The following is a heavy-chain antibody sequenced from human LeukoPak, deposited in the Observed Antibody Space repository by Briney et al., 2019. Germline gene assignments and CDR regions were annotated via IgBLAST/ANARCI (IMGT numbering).Heavy chain of an antibody. Sequence: SETLSLTCTVSGGSISSYYWSWIRQPPGKGLEWIGYIYYSGSTNYNPSLKSRVTISVDTSKNQCSLKLSSVTAADTAVYYCARRGWGYFDYWGQGTLVTVSS. J-gene: IGHJ4*02. CDR1: GGSISSYY. V-gene: IGHV4-59*08. CDR3: ARRGWGYFDY. CDR2: IYYSGST. D-gene: IGHD3-16*01.